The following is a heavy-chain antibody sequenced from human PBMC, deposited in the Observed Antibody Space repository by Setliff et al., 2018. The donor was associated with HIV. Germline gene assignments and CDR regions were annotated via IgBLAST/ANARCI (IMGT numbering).Heavy chain of an antibody. V-gene: IGHV1-69*06. CDR1: GGTFSTYV. D-gene: IGHD6-13*01. J-gene: IGHJ6*03. CDR3: ATVHSSWSGGNYYYSLDV. Sequence: SVKVSCKTSGGTFSTYVISWVRQAPGQGLEWMGGIITIFGTPNYAQKFQGRVTMTEDTSTDTAYMELSSLRSEDTAVYYCATVHSSWSGGNYYYSLDVWGKGTTVTVSS. CDR2: IITIFGTP.